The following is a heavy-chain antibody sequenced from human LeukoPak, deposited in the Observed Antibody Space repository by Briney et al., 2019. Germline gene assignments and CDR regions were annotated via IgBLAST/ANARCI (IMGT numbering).Heavy chain of an antibody. CDR2: ITPLFGTA. CDR1: GGTFSKYT. Sequence: SVKVSCKASGGTFSKYTISWVRQRPGQGLEWMGGITPLFGTANYAQKFQGRVTITADESVSTAYMELSSLRSEDTAVYYCARDSSDIRSLSAHWGQGTLVTVSS. D-gene: IGHD2-15*01. CDR3: ARDSSDIRSLSAH. V-gene: IGHV1-69*13. J-gene: IGHJ1*01.